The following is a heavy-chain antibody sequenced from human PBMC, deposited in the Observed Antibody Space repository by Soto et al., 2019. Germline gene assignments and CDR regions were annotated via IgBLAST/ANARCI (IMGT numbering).Heavy chain of an antibody. CDR3: ARDPKTSGGQHWAFNYFDS. V-gene: IGHV3-30-3*01. Sequence: LRLSCAASGFSFSISLMHWVRQAPGKGPEWVALISYDGTNKFYADSVKGRFTISRDNSKSTLYLQVDSLRPEDAAVYYCARDPKTSGGQHWAFNYFDSWGQGPLVTVSS. D-gene: IGHD7-27*01. J-gene: IGHJ4*02. CDR2: ISYDGTNK. CDR1: GFSFSISL.